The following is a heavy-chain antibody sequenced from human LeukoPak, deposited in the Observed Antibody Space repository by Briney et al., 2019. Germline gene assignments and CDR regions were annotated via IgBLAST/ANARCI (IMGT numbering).Heavy chain of an antibody. CDR1: GYTFTGYY. D-gene: IGHD1-26*01. CDR2: INPNSGGT. V-gene: IGHV1-2*02. CDR3: ARVWWPGYSGSYYSAFDI. J-gene: IGHJ3*02. Sequence: ASVKVSCKASGYTFTGYYMHWVRQAPGQGLEWMGWINPNSGGTNYAQKFQGRVTMTRDTSISTAYMELSGLRSDDTAVYYCARVWWPGYSGSYYSAFDIWGQGTMVTVSS.